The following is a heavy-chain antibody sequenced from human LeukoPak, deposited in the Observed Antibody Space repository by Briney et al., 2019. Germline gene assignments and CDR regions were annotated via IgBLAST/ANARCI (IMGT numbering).Heavy chain of an antibody. Sequence: GGSLRLSCAASGFTFSSYGMHWVRQAPGKGLEWVAFIRYDGSNKYYADSVKGRFTISRDNSKNTLYLQMNSLRAEDTAVYYCAKNPEIGYCSSTSCHRLRFSPDYYCMDVWGKGTTVTVSS. CDR3: AKNPEIGYCSSTSCHRLRFSPDYYCMDV. J-gene: IGHJ6*03. V-gene: IGHV3-30*02. D-gene: IGHD2-2*01. CDR2: IRYDGSNK. CDR1: GFTFSSYG.